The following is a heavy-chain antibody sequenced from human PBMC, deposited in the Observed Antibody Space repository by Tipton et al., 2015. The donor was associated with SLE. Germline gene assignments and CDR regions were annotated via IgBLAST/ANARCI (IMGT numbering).Heavy chain of an antibody. J-gene: IGHJ3*02. V-gene: IGHV5-51*01. CDR1: GYSFTSYW. CDR3: ARHVYSSGWWKAFDI. CDR2: IYPGDSDT. Sequence: QLVQSGAEVKKPGESLKIPCKGSGYSFTSYWIGWVRQMHGKGLEWMGIIYPGDSDTRYSPSFQGKVTISADKSISTAYLQWSSLKASDTAMYYCARHVYSSGWWKAFDIWGQGTMVTVSS. D-gene: IGHD6-19*01.